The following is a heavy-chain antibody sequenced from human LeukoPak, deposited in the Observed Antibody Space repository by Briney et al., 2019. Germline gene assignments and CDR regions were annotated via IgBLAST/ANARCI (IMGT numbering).Heavy chain of an antibody. V-gene: IGHV3-74*01. J-gene: IGHJ4*02. Sequence: GGSLRLSRAASGFTFSSYWMHWVRHAPGKGLVWVSRITSDGRSTSHADSVKGRFTTSRDNAKNTLYLQMNSLRDEDTAVYYCASGASTYYGKWGQGTLVTVSS. CDR2: ITSDGRST. CDR1: GFTFSSYW. CDR3: ASGASTYYGK. D-gene: IGHD2/OR15-2a*01.